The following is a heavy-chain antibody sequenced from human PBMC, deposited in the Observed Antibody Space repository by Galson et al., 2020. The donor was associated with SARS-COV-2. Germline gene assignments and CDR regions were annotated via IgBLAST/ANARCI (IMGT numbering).Heavy chain of an antibody. CDR1: GFIFSDYA. D-gene: IGHD2-2*01. Sequence: GESLKISCSASGFIFSDYALHWVRQAPGKGLESVSAISRNGETSFYADSVKGRFTMYRDNSKNMFYLQMTALRLEDTASYFCLSYSSTRQNHWGQGTLVTVSS. J-gene: IGHJ5*02. CDR2: ISRNGETS. CDR3: LSYSSTRQNH. V-gene: IGHV3-64D*06.